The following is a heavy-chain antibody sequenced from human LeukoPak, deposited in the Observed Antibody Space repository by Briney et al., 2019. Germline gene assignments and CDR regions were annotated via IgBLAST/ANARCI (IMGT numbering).Heavy chain of an antibody. CDR2: ISGSGGST. V-gene: IGHV3-23*01. CDR1: GLTFSSAW. J-gene: IGHJ5*02. D-gene: IGHD6-19*01. CDR3: AKDAMAVAGNVNWFDP. Sequence: GGSLRLSCAASGLTFSSAWMHWVRQAPGKGLEWVSGISGSGGSTYYADSVKGRFTISRDNSKNTLYLQMITLRAEDTAVYYCAKDAMAVAGNVNWFDPWGQGTLVTVSS.